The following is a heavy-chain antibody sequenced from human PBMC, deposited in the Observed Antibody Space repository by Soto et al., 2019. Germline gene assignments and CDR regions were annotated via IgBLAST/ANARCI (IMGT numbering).Heavy chain of an antibody. CDR1: GYTFTSYG. D-gene: IGHD3-3*01. Sequence: ASVKVCCKASGYTFTSYGISWVRQAPGQGLEWMGWISAYNGNTNYAQKLQGRVTMTTDTSTSTATMELRSLRSDDTAVYYCARDPCVFWSGYPTRYYYYMDFWVKGTTVTVSS. CDR3: ARDPCVFWSGYPTRYYYYMDF. CDR2: ISAYNGNT. V-gene: IGHV1-18*01. J-gene: IGHJ6*03.